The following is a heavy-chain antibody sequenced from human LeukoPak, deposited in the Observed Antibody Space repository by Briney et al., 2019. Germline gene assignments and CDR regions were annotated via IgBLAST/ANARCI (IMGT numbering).Heavy chain of an antibody. CDR2: IYSGGST. Sequence: AGGSLRPSCAASGFTVSSNYMSWVRQAPGKGLEWVSVIYSGGSTYYADSVKGRFTISRDNSKNTLYLQMNSLRAEDTAVYYCAREPTVTLGWWGQGTLVTVSS. V-gene: IGHV3-66*01. D-gene: IGHD4-17*01. CDR3: AREPTVTLGW. CDR1: GFTVSSNY. J-gene: IGHJ4*02.